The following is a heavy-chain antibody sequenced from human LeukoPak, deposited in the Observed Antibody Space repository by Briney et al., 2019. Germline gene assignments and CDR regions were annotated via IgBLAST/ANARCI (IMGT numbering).Heavy chain of an antibody. CDR2: IYSGGST. CDR3: ARYLIGRYDYIWGSSRHDAFDI. D-gene: IGHD3-16*01. V-gene: IGHV3-53*01. Sequence: GGSLRLSCAASGFTVSSNYMSWVRQAPGKGLEWDSVIYSGGSTYYADSVKGRFTISRDNSKNTLYLQMNSLRAEDTAVYYCARYLIGRYDYIWGSSRHDAFDIWGQGTMVTVSS. CDR1: GFTVSSNY. J-gene: IGHJ3*02.